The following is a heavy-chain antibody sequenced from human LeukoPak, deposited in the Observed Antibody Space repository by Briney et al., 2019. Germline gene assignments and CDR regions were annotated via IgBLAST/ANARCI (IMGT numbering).Heavy chain of an antibody. CDR2: ISSNGGST. CDR3: ARPYYYGSGSYLY. V-gene: IGHV3-64*01. J-gene: IGHJ4*02. CDR1: GFTFSSYA. Sequence: PGGSLRLSCAASGFTFSSYAMHWVRQAPGKGLEYVSAISSNGGSTYYANSVKGRFTISRDNSKNTLYLQMGSLIAEDMAVYYCARPYYYGSGSYLYWGQGTLVTVSS. D-gene: IGHD3-10*01.